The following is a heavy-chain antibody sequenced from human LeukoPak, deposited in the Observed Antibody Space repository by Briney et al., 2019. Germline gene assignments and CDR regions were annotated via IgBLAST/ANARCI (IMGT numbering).Heavy chain of an antibody. D-gene: IGHD4-17*01. J-gene: IGHJ4*02. V-gene: IGHV1-18*01. CDR3: ARKPNDYGDYVLDY. CDR2: ISAYNGNT. Sequence: ASVKVSCKASGYPFTSYGISWVRQAPGQGREWMGWISAYNGNTNYAQKLQGRVTMTTDTSTSTAYMELRSLRSDDTAVYYCARKPNDYGDYVLDYWGQGTLVTVSS. CDR1: GYPFTSYG.